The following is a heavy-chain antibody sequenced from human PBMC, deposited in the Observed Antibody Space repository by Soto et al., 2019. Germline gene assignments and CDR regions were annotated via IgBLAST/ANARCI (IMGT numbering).Heavy chain of an antibody. CDR1: GFTFSSYG. V-gene: IGHV3-30*18. J-gene: IGHJ4*02. D-gene: IGHD3-9*01. CDR3: AKLPSDYDILTGYYNAPDFDY. CDR2: ISYDGSNK. Sequence: GGSLRLSCAASGFTFSSYGMHWVRQAPGKGLEWVAVISYDGSNKYYADSVKGRFTISRDNSKNTLYLQMNSLRAEDTAVYYCAKLPSDYDILTGYYNAPDFDYWGQGTLVTVS.